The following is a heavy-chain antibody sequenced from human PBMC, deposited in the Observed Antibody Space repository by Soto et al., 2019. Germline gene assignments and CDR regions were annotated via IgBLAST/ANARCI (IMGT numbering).Heavy chain of an antibody. J-gene: IGHJ4*02. V-gene: IGHV3-15*01. CDR2: IKSKTDGGTT. Sequence: EVQLVESGGGLVKPGGSLRLSCAASGFTFSNAWMSWVRQAPGKGLEWVGRIKSKTDGGTTDYAAPVKGRFTISRDDSKNTLYLQMNSLTTEDTAVYYCTTDPDTALGFDYWGQGTLVTVSS. CDR3: TTDPDTALGFDY. D-gene: IGHD5-18*01. CDR1: GFTFSNAW.